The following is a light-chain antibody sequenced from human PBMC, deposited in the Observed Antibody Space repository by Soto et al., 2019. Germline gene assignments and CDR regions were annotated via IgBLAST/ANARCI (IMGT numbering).Light chain of an antibody. CDR3: QQRSNWLIT. CDR1: QSVSNNY. J-gene: IGKJ5*01. Sequence: IVLTQSPATLSLFSGERAALSCIASQSVSNNYLAWYQQKPGQAPRLLIYGASNRATGIPDRFSGSGSGTDFTLTISSLEPEDFAVYYCQQRSNWLITFGQGTRLEIK. V-gene: IGKV3D-20*02. CDR2: GAS.